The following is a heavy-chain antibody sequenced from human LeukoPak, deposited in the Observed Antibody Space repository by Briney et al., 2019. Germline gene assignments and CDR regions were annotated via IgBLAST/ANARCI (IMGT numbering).Heavy chain of an antibody. CDR3: AIGGWLQLRSIDY. V-gene: IGHV4-39*07. CDR1: GGSISSSSYY. D-gene: IGHD5-24*01. J-gene: IGHJ4*02. Sequence: SETLSLTCTVSGGSISSSSYYWGWIRQPPWKGLEWIGSIYHSGSTYYNPSLKSRVTISVDTSKNQFSLKLSSVTAADTAVYYCAIGGWLQLRSIDYWGQGTLVTVSS. CDR2: IYHSGST.